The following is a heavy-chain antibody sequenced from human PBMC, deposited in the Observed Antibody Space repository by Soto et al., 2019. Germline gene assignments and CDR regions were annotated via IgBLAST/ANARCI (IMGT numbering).Heavy chain of an antibody. J-gene: IGHJ4*02. CDR2: ISYSGST. D-gene: IGHD1-26*01. CDR1: GGSFSSYF. V-gene: IGHV4-59*01. CDR3: AREPSGGSWPLVDN. Sequence: SETLSLTCSVSGGSFSSYFWSWIRQPPGKGLEWIGYISYSGSTNYNPSLKSRVTFSVDKSKSQFSLKLNSVTAADTAVYYCAREPSGGSWPLVDNWGQGTLVTVSS.